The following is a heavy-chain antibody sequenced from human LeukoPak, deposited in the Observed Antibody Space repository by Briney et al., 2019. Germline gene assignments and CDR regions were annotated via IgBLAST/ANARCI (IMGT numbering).Heavy chain of an antibody. CDR2: IIPIFGIA. CDR1: GGTFSSYA. J-gene: IGHJ6*02. Sequence: SVKVSCKASGGTFSSYAISWVRQAPGQGLEWMGRIIPIFGIANYAQKFQGRVTITADKSTSTAYMELSSLRSEDTAVYYCASGRNDHGGYYGMDVWGQGTTVTVSS. D-gene: IGHD4-23*01. V-gene: IGHV1-69*04. CDR3: ASGRNDHGGYYGMDV.